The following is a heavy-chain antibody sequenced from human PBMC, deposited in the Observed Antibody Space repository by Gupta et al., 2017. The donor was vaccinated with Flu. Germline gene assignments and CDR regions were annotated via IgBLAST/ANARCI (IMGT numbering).Heavy chain of an antibody. CDR3: ARDSKRIQPSGSYESFDY. Sequence: EVQLVESGGGLVQPGGSLRLSCAASGFTSSGYEMNWVRQAPGKGLEWVSYISSSGSTIYYADSVKGRFTISRDNAKNSLYLQMNSLRAEDTAVYYCARDSKRIQPSGSYESFDYWGQGTLVTVSS. V-gene: IGHV3-48*03. J-gene: IGHJ4*02. CDR1: GFTSSGYE. D-gene: IGHD1-26*01. CDR2: ISSSGSTI.